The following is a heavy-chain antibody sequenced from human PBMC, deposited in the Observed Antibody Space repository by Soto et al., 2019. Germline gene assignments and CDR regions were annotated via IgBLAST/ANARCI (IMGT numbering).Heavy chain of an antibody. CDR2: ISWNSGSI. V-gene: IGHV3-9*01. J-gene: IGHJ6*03. CDR1: GFTFDDYA. CDR3: AKGTTGTYAYYYYYRDV. D-gene: IGHD1-1*01. Sequence: EVQLVESGGGLVQPGRSLRLSCAASGFTFDDYAMHWVRQAPGKGLEWVSGISWNSGSIAYADSVKGRFTISGDNAKNSLYLQMNSLRAEDTALYYCAKGTTGTYAYYYYYRDVWGKGTTVTVSS.